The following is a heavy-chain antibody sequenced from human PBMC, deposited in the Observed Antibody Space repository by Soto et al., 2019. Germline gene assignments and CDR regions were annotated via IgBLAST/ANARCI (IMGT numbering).Heavy chain of an antibody. CDR3: ARTRSDYGYFDY. Sequence: QVQLQELGPGLVKPSQTLSLTCTVSGGSISSGGYYWSWIRQHPGKGLEWIGYIYYSGSTYYNPSLKNRVTISVDTSKNQFSLKLSSVTAADTAVYYCARTRSDYGYFDYWGQGTLVTVSS. CDR2: IYYSGST. J-gene: IGHJ4*02. CDR1: GGSISSGGYY. V-gene: IGHV4-31*03. D-gene: IGHD4-17*01.